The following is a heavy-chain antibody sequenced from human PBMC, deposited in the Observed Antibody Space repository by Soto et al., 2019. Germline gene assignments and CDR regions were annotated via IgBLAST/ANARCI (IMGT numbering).Heavy chain of an antibody. CDR3: ARRNVYGSGSYSFDY. Sequence: PSETLSLTCTVSGGTISSSSYSWGWIRQPPGKGLEWIGTVYYSGSTDCNPSLKSRVTMSVDRSRNQFSLKLNSVTAADTAVYYCARRNVYGSGSYSFDYWGQGTLVTVSS. J-gene: IGHJ4*02. CDR1: GGTISSSSYS. CDR2: VYYSGST. V-gene: IGHV4-39*07. D-gene: IGHD3-10*01.